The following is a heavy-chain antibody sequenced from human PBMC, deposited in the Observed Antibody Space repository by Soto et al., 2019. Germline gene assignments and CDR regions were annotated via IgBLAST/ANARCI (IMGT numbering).Heavy chain of an antibody. CDR3: ARDRIAAAAPHYYGMDV. J-gene: IGHJ6*02. CDR1: GYTFTSYG. CDR2: ISAYNGNT. V-gene: IGHV1-18*01. Sequence: QVQLVQSGAEVKKPGASVKVSCKASGYTFTSYGISWVRQAPGQGLEWMGWISAYNGNTNYAQKLQGRVTMTTDTSTSTAYMELRSMRSDDTAVYYCARDRIAAAAPHYYGMDVWGQGTTVTVSS. D-gene: IGHD6-13*01.